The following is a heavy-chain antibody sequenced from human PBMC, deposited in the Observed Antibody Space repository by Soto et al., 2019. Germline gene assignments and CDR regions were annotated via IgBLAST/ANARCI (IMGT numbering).Heavy chain of an antibody. Sequence: QVQLVQSGAEVKKPGASVKVSCKVSGYTLTELSMHWVRQAPGKGLEWMGGFEPEDGETIYAQKFQGRVTMTEDTSTDTAYMELSSLSSEDTAVYYCATDPFGVVILYYCGMDVWGQGTTVTGSS. CDR3: ATDPFGVVILYYCGMDV. CDR2: FEPEDGET. D-gene: IGHD3-3*01. CDR1: GYTLTELS. V-gene: IGHV1-24*01. J-gene: IGHJ6*02.